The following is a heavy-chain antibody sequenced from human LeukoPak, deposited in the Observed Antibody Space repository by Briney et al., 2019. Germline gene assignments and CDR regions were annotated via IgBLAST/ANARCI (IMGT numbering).Heavy chain of an antibody. J-gene: IGHJ3*02. Sequence: GGSLRLSCAASGFTFSTYWMSWVRQAPGKGLEWVSYISSSGSTIYYADSVKGRFTISRDNAKNSLYLQMNSLRAEDTAVYYCARDPNSSSSDAFDIWGQGTMVTVSS. D-gene: IGHD6-13*01. CDR1: GFTFSTYW. CDR2: ISSSGSTI. V-gene: IGHV3-48*04. CDR3: ARDPNSSSSDAFDI.